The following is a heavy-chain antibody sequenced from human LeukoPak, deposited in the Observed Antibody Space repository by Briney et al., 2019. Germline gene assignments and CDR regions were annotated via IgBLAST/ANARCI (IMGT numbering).Heavy chain of an antibody. D-gene: IGHD3-22*01. J-gene: IGHJ4*02. V-gene: IGHV4-59*12. CDR2: IYYSGNT. Sequence: PSETLSLTCTVSGDSISTYYWSWIRQPPGKGLEWIGYIYYSGNTYYNPSLKSRVTISVDTSKNQFSLKLSSVTAADTAVYYCARKPMIVGKYFDYWGQGTLVTVSS. CDR3: ARKPMIVGKYFDY. CDR1: GDSISTYY.